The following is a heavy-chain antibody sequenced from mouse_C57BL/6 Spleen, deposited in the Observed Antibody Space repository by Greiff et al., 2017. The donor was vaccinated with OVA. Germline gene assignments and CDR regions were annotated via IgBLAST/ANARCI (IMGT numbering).Heavy chain of an antibody. CDR1: GYTFTSYW. J-gene: IGHJ4*01. CDR3: ASAARYYYARDY. V-gene: IGHV1-53*01. CDR2: INPSNGGT. Sequence: VQLQQPGPELVKPGASVKLSCKASGYTFTSYWMHWVKQRPGQGLEWIGNINPSNGGTNYNEKFKSKATLTVDKSSSTAYMQLSSLTAEDSAVYYCASAARYYYARDYWGQGTSVTVSS. D-gene: IGHD1-2*01.